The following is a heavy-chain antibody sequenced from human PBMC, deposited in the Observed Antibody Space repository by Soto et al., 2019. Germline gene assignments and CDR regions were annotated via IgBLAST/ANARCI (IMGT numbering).Heavy chain of an antibody. CDR2: IRSKAYGGTT. CDR3: TVRDNGNYYYYYGMDV. CDR1: GFTFGDYA. D-gene: IGHD1-1*01. Sequence: PGGSLRLSCTASGFTFGDYAMSWFRQAPGKGLEWVGFIRSKAYGGTTEYAASVKGRFTISRDDSKSIAYLQMNSLKTEDTAVYYCTVRDNGNYYYYYGMDVRGQGTTVTVSS. J-gene: IGHJ6*02. V-gene: IGHV3-49*03.